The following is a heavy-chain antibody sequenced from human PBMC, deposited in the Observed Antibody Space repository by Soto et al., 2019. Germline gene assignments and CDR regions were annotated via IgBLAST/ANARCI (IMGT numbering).Heavy chain of an antibody. CDR1: GGSVSSGSYY. J-gene: IGHJ5*02. D-gene: IGHD3-10*01. CDR2: IYYSGST. CDR3: ARGIPLVVRGVIHHNWFDP. V-gene: IGHV4-61*01. Sequence: SETLSLTCTVSGGSVSSGSYYWSWIRQPPGKGLEWIGYIYYSGSTNYNPSLKSRVTISVDTSKNQFSLKLSSVTAADTAVYYCARGIPLVVRGVIHHNWFDPWGQGTLVTVSS.